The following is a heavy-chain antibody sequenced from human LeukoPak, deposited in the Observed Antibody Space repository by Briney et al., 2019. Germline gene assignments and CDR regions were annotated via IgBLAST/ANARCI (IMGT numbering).Heavy chain of an antibody. V-gene: IGHV4-4*07. CDR3: ARDKRWDCSSTSCYRIDP. CDR1: GGSISSYY. D-gene: IGHD2-2*02. CDR2: IYTSGST. Sequence: SETLSLTCTVSGGSISSYYWSWIRQPAGKGLEWIGRIYTSGSTNYNPSLMSRVTMSVDTSKNQFSLKLSSVTAADTAVYYCARDKRWDCSSTSCYRIDPWGQGTLVTVSP. J-gene: IGHJ5*02.